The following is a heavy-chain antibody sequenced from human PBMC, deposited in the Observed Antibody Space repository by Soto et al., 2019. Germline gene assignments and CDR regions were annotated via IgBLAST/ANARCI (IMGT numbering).Heavy chain of an antibody. V-gene: IGHV3-23*01. D-gene: IGHD3-22*01. Sequence: EVQLLESGGGLVQPGGSLRLSCAASGFTFSSYAMSWVRQAPGKGLEWVSAISGSGGSTYYADSVKGRFTISRDNSKNSLSLQMKSLRAEDTAVYYCAKPPFYYDSSGYYAYYFDYWGQGTLVTVSS. CDR2: ISGSGGST. CDR1: GFTFSSYA. CDR3: AKPPFYYDSSGYYAYYFDY. J-gene: IGHJ4*02.